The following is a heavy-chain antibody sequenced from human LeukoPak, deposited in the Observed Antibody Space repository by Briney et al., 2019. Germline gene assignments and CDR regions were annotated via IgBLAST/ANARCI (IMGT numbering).Heavy chain of an antibody. J-gene: IGHJ4*02. D-gene: IGHD3-3*02. CDR1: GFTFSNAW. CDR3: TTGIDDEGGY. V-gene: IGHV3-15*07. CDR2: IKTNAEGGTL. Sequence: GGSLRLSCAASGFTFSNAWMNWVRQAPGKGLEWVGRIKTNAEGGTLDYTAPVKGRFTISRDDSKNTLYLQMDSLEVEDTGMYYCTTGIDDEGGYWGQGTLVTVSS.